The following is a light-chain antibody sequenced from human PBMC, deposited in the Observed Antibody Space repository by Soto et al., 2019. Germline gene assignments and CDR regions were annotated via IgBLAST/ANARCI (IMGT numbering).Light chain of an antibody. J-gene: IGKJ1*01. CDR2: AAS. CDR3: LQDYNYPRT. Sequence: AIQMTQSPSSLSASVGDRVTITCRASQGIRNDLGWYQQKPGKAPKLLIYAASSLQSGVPSRFSGSVSSIDFTLTISSLQPEDFATYYCLQDYNYPRTFGQGTKVHI. V-gene: IGKV1-6*01. CDR1: QGIRND.